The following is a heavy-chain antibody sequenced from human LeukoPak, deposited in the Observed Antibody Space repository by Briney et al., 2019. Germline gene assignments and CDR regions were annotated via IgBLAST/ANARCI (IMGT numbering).Heavy chain of an antibody. CDR1: GFKFNDYT. J-gene: IGHJ4*02. V-gene: IGHV3-43*01. D-gene: IGHD3-22*01. CDR2: ISWDGGTT. CDR3: AKGLLHSSGYHHGWYFDY. Sequence: GGSLRLSCAASGFKFNDYTMHWVRQAPGKGLERVSLISWDGGTTYYADSVKGRFTISRDNSKNSLHLQMSSLRTEDTALYYCAKGLLHSSGYHHGWYFDYWGQGTLAAVS.